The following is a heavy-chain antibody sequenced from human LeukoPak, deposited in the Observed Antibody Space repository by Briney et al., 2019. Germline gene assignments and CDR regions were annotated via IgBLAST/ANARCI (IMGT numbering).Heavy chain of an antibody. D-gene: IGHD6-19*01. Sequence: HTGGSLRLSCAASGLTFSSHWMHWVRQAPGKGLEWVSGISWNSGSIGYADSVKGRFTISRDNSKNTLYLQMNSLRAEDTAVYYCAKDGPKEKGIAVADYFDYWGQGTLVTVSS. CDR1: GLTFSSHW. V-gene: IGHV3-74*01. J-gene: IGHJ4*02. CDR3: AKDGPKEKGIAVADYFDY. CDR2: ISWNSGSI.